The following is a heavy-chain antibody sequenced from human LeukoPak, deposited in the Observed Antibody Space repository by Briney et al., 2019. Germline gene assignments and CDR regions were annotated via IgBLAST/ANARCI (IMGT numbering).Heavy chain of an antibody. Sequence: GGSLRLSCAASGFTFSSYEMNWVRQAPGKGLEWVSYISSSGSTIYYADSVKGRFTISRDNAKYSLYLQMNSLRAEDTAVYYCARLSGSPYFDYWGQGTLVTVSS. CDR3: ARLSGSPYFDY. J-gene: IGHJ4*02. D-gene: IGHD5-12*01. CDR1: GFTFSSYE. CDR2: ISSSGSTI. V-gene: IGHV3-48*03.